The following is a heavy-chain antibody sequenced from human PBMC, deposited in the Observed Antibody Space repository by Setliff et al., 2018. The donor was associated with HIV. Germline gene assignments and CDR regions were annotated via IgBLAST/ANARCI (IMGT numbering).Heavy chain of an antibody. Sequence: SETLSLTCTVYGASISNSNSYWGWIRQPPGKRLEWLGSIYYSGSTYYNPSLKSRLSISVDTSKNQFSLKLSSVTAADTAVYYCARRGTGLTIFGVATPGFYSFMDVWGKGTTVTVSS. CDR1: GASISNSNSY. CDR3: ARRGTGLTIFGVATPGFYSFMDV. CDR2: IYYSGST. J-gene: IGHJ6*03. D-gene: IGHD3-3*01. V-gene: IGHV4-39*01.